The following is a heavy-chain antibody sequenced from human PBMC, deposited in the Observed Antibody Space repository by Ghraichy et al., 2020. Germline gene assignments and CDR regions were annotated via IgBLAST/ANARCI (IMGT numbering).Heavy chain of an antibody. CDR3: ARRGLNSVWQFDY. J-gene: IGHJ4*02. CDR2: MRRRANDHTT. V-gene: IGHV3-72*01. CDR1: GFIFSDHT. D-gene: IGHD6-19*01. Sequence: LSLTCAASGFIFSDHTMDWVRQTPGKGLEWVGRMRRRANDHTTEYAASVEGRFTISRDDSKNLVFLQMNSLKVEDSALYYCARRGLNSVWQFDYWGQGTLVTVSS.